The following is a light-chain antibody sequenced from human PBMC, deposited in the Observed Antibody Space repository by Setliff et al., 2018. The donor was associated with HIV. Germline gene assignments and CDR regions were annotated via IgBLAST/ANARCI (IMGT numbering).Light chain of an antibody. CDR1: SSNIGAGYD. J-gene: IGLJ1*01. V-gene: IGLV1-40*01. CDR3: QSYDSSLSGYV. CDR2: DNS. Sequence: QSVLTQPPSVSGAPGQRVTISCTGSSSNIGAGYDVHWYQQLPGTAPKLLIYDNSNRPAGVPDRFSGSKSGTSASLAITGLQVEDEADYYCQSYDSSLSGYVFGAGTKV.